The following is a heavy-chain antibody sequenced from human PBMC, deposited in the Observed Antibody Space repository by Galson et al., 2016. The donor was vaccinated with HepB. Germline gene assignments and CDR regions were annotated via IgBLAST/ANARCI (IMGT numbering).Heavy chain of an antibody. CDR1: GFTFSDYF. V-gene: IGHV3-11*04. CDR2: IRYSGDPM. D-gene: IGHD3-9*01. CDR3: ASYPGYFPGN. J-gene: IGHJ4*02. Sequence: SLRLSCAASGFTFSDYFMAWIRQAPGKGLEWVSHIRYSGDPMSYAASVMGRFSISRDNAKNSLYLQMNGLRAEDTAVYYCASYPGYFPGNWGQGTLVTVSS.